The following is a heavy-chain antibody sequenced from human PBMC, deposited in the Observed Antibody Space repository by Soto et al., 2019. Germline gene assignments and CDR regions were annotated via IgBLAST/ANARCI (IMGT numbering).Heavy chain of an antibody. J-gene: IGHJ6*02. CDR1: GGTFSSYA. CDR3: ARSAGLGAPNTYGMDV. CDR2: IIPIFGTA. D-gene: IGHD3-16*01. V-gene: IGHV1-69*01. Sequence: QVQLVQSGAEVKKPGSSVKVSCKASGGTFSSYAISRVRQAPGQGLEWMGGIIPIFGTANYAQKFQGRVTITADESTSTAYMELSSLRSEDTAVYYCARSAGLGAPNTYGMDVWGQGTTVTVSS.